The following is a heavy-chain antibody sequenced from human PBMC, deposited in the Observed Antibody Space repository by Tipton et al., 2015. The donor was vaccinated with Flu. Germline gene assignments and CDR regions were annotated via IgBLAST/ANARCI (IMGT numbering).Heavy chain of an antibody. V-gene: IGHV4-38-2*01. CDR2: VHRSGNG. CDR1: GDSIVSPYF. Sequence: LRLSCSVSGDSIVSPYFWGWIRKPPGGGLEWIGNVHRSGNGYYKPSLKSRVSISVDTSKNQFSLELTSVTAADTAVYYCARRDYSNYVSEPHNWFDSWGQGILVTVSS. J-gene: IGHJ5*01. D-gene: IGHD4-11*01. CDR3: ARRDYSNYVSEPHNWFDS.